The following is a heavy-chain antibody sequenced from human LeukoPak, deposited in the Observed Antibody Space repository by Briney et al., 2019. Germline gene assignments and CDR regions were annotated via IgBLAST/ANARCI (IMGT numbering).Heavy chain of an antibody. D-gene: IGHD5-18*01. V-gene: IGHV3-48*04. Sequence: GGSLRLSCAASGFTFNTYSMNWVRQAPGKGLEWVSYITDDNRTIYYADSVEGRFTISRDNAKNSLFLQMNSLRAEDSAVYYCARVRATQLWPDYWGQGTLVTVSS. CDR2: ITDDNRTI. J-gene: IGHJ4*02. CDR1: GFTFNTYS. CDR3: ARVRATQLWPDY.